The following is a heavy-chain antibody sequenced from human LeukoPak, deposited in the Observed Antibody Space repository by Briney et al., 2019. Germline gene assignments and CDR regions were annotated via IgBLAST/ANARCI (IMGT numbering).Heavy chain of an antibody. V-gene: IGHV4-34*01. D-gene: IGHD5-18*01. Sequence: SETLSLTCAVYGGSFSGYYWSWIRQPPGKGLEWIGEINHSGSTNYNPALKSRVTISVDTSKNQFSLKLSSVTAADTAVYYCARGWGYSYGYLFNYWGQGTLVTVSS. J-gene: IGHJ4*02. CDR3: ARGWGYSYGYLFNY. CDR1: GGSFSGYY. CDR2: INHSGST.